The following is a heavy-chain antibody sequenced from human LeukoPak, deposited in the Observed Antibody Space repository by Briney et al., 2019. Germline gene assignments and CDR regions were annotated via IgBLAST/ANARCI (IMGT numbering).Heavy chain of an antibody. D-gene: IGHD1-26*01. Sequence: PGGSLRLSCTASEFTFSSYEMNWVRQAPGKGLEWVAYISSDGSTKYYADSVKGRFTISRDNAKNSLFLQMNSLRAEGTAVYYRARENSGTYYYGGQGTMVTVSS. V-gene: IGHV3-48*03. CDR2: ISSDGSTK. J-gene: IGHJ4*02. CDR3: ARENSGTYYY. CDR1: EFTFSSYE.